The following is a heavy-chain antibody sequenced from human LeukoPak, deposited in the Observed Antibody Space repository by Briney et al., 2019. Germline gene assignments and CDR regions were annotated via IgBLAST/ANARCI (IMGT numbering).Heavy chain of an antibody. D-gene: IGHD3-10*02. CDR3: AELGITMIGGV. CDR2: ISSSGGTI. Sequence: GGSLRLSCAASGSTFSNHGMNWVRQAPRKGLEWGSYISSSGGTIYYAAPVKGRVTISRDNAKNSLYLQMNSLRAEDTAVYYCAELGITMIGGVWGKGTTVTISS. V-gene: IGHV3-48*04. CDR1: GSTFSNHG. J-gene: IGHJ6*04.